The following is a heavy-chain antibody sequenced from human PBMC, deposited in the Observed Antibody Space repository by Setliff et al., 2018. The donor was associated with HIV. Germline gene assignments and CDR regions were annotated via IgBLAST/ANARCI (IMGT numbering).Heavy chain of an antibody. J-gene: IGHJ5*02. CDR3: ARGRMATALIRNWIDP. CDR2: INHSGST. CDR1: GGSLSGYY. V-gene: IGHV4-34*01. D-gene: IGHD5-18*01. Sequence: PSETLSLTCAVYGGSLSGYYWTWIRQPPGKGLEWIGEINHSGSTNYNPSLKSRVTISIDTSKNQFSLKLSSVTAADTAMYYCARGRMATALIRNWIDPWGQGSLVTVSS.